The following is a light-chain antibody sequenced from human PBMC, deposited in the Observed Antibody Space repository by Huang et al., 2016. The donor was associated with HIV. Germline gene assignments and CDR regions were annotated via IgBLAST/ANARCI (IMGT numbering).Light chain of an antibody. CDR3: QQYGSSLA. V-gene: IGKV3-20*01. Sequence: EIVLTQSPGILSLSPGESATLSCRASQSVFNNNYLAWYQQNPGQAHRLLIFGASSTATGISDRFGGGGSGTDFTLTISRLEPEDFAVYYCQQYGSSLAFGPGTKVEIK. J-gene: IGKJ1*01. CDR2: GAS. CDR1: QSVFNNNY.